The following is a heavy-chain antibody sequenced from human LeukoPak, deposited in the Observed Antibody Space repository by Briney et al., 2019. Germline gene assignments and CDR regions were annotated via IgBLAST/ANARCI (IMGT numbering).Heavy chain of an antibody. CDR1: GGSISSYY. CDR3: ASYGRGPARLFDY. D-gene: IGHD2-2*01. J-gene: IGHJ4*02. CDR2: IYYSGST. Sequence: SETLSLTCTVSGGSISSYYWSWIRQPPGKGLEWIGYIYYSGSTNYNPSLKSRVTISVDTSKNQVSLKLSSVTAADTAVYYCASYGRGPARLFDYWGQGTLVTASS. V-gene: IGHV4-59*08.